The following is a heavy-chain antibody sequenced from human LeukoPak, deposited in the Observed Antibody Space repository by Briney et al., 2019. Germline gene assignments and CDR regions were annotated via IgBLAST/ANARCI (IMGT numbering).Heavy chain of an antibody. CDR3: ARADCGGDRSMGGDAFDI. V-gene: IGHV4-61*02. Sequence: PSETLSLTCTASGGSISSGSYYWSWIRQPAGKGLEWIGRIYTSGSTNYNPSLKSRVTISVDTSKNQFSLKLSSVTAADTAVYYCARADCGGDRSMGGDAFDIWGQGTMVTVSS. J-gene: IGHJ3*02. CDR1: GGSISSGSYY. CDR2: IYTSGST. D-gene: IGHD2-21*01.